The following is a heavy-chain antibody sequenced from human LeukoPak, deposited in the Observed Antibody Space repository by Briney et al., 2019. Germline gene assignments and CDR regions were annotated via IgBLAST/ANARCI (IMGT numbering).Heavy chain of an antibody. J-gene: IGHJ3*02. CDR2: ISSSSSSI. D-gene: IGHD3-10*01. CDR1: GFTFSSYS. Sequence: GGSLRLSCAASGFTFSSYSMNWVRQAPGKGLEWVSLISSSSSSIFYADSVKGRFTISRDNAKNSLYLQMNSLRDEDTAVYYCARDGMVRGVIIWDAFDIWGQGTMVTVSS. CDR3: ARDGMVRGVIIWDAFDI. V-gene: IGHV3-21*01.